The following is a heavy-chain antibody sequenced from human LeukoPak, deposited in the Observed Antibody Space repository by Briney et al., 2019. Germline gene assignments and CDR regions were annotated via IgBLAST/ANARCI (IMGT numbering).Heavy chain of an antibody. D-gene: IGHD3-22*01. CDR3: ARSWYSYDSSGAPGR. V-gene: IGHV3-33*01. Sequence: GGSLGLSCAASGFTFSSYGMHWVRQAPGKGLEWVAVIWYDGSNKYYADSVKGRFTISRDNSKNTLYLQMNSLRAEDTAVYYCARSWYSYDSSGAPGRWGQGTLVTVSS. CDR2: IWYDGSNK. CDR1: GFTFSSYG. J-gene: IGHJ4*02.